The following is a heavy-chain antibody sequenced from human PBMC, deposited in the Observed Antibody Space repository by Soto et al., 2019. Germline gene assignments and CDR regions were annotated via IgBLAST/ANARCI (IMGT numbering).Heavy chain of an antibody. CDR2: IIPIFGTA. J-gene: IGHJ4*02. CDR3: ARGGNCSGGSCYSASFDY. V-gene: IGHV1-69*01. D-gene: IGHD2-15*01. Sequence: QVQLVQSGAEVKKPGSSVKVSCKASGGTFSSYAISWVRQAPGQGLEWMGGIIPIFGTANYAQKFQGRVTITADESTSKAYMELSSLRSEDTAVYYCARGGNCSGGSCYSASFDYWGQGTLVTVSS. CDR1: GGTFSSYA.